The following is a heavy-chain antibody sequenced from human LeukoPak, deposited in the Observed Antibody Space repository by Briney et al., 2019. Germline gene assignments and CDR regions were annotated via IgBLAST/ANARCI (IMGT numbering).Heavy chain of an antibody. CDR3: ARVGFGEGGAFDI. J-gene: IGHJ3*02. CDR2: INPNSGGT. V-gene: IGHV1-2*02. D-gene: IGHD3-10*01. Sequence: ASVKVSCKASGYTFTGYYMHWVRQAPGQGLEWMGWINPNSGGTNYAQKFQGRVTMTRDTSISTAYMELSRLRSDDTAVYYCARVGFGEGGAFDIWGQGTMVTVSS. CDR1: GYTFTGYY.